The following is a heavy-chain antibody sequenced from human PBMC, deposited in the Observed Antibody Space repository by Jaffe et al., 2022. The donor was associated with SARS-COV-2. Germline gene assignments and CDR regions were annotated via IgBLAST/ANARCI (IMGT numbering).Heavy chain of an antibody. D-gene: IGHD3-3*01. J-gene: IGHJ6*02. V-gene: IGHV3-21*01. CDR3: ASGASYDLGGGHYYYGMDV. CDR1: GFTFSSYS. Sequence: EVQLVESGGGLVKPGGSLRLSCAASGFTFSSYSMNWVRQAPGKGLEWVSSISSSSSYIYYADSVKGRFTISRDNAKNSLYLQMNSLRAEDTAVYYCASGASYDLGGGHYYYGMDVWGQGTTVTVSS. CDR2: ISSSSSYI.